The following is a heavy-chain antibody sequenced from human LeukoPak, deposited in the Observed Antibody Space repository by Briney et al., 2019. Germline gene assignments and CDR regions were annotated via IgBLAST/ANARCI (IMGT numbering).Heavy chain of an antibody. D-gene: IGHD5-18*01. V-gene: IGHV3-7*05. CDR3: ARDGYSHPHGY. CDR1: GXTFSSYW. Sequence: PGGSLRLSCAASGXTFSSYWVSWVRQAPGKGLGWVANIKQDGSEKYYVDSVKGRFTISRDNAKNSLYLQMNSLRAEDTAVYYCARDGYSHPHGYWGQGTLVTVSS. J-gene: IGHJ4*02. CDR2: IKQDGSEK.